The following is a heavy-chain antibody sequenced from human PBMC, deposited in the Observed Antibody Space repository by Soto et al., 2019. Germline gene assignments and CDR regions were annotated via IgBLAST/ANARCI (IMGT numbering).Heavy chain of an antibody. CDR3: AREISPVYGSDCGGDCYGPYGMDV. CDR2: IKQDGSEK. CDR1: GFNFSSHW. V-gene: IGHV3-7*01. Sequence: GGSMRLSCAASGFNFSSHWMTWVRQATGKGLEWVANIKQDGSEKYYVDSVKGRFTISRDNTQNSLLLQMNSLRAEDTAVYYCAREISPVYGSDCGGDCYGPYGMDVWGQGTTVTVSS. J-gene: IGHJ6*02. D-gene: IGHD2-21*02.